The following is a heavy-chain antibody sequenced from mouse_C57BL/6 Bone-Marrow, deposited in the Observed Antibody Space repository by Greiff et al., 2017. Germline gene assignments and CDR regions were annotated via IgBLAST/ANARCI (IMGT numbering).Heavy chain of an antibody. CDR3: AREYDCDYVLGYFDF. J-gene: IGHJ1*03. CDR1: GYTFTDYY. D-gene: IGHD2-3*01. Sequence: QVQLQQSGAELVRPGASVKLSCKASGYTFTDYYINWVKQRPGQGLEWIARIYPGSGNTYYNEKFQGKATLTAEKSSSTAYMQLSSLTSEDSAVYFCAREYDCDYVLGYFDFGGTGTTVTVSA. V-gene: IGHV1-76*01. CDR2: IYPGSGNT.